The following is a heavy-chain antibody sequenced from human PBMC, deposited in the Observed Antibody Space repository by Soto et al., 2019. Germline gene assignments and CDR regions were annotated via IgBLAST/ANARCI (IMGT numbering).Heavy chain of an antibody. CDR1: GYTFTSYD. V-gene: IGHV1-8*01. CDR2: MNPNSGNT. J-gene: IGHJ6*03. CDR3: ARGYEVDCSSTSCYVGVNYYYYMDV. Sequence: ASVKVSCKASGYTFTSYDINWVRQATGQGLEWMGWMNPNSGNTGYAQKFQGRVTMTRNTTISTAYMELSSLRSEDTAVYYCARGYEVDCSSTSCYVGVNYYYYMDVWGKGTTVTVSS. D-gene: IGHD2-2*01.